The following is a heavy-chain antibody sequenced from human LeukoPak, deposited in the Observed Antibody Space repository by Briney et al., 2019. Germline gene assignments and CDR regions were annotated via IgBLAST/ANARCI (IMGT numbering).Heavy chain of an antibody. CDR1: GFTVSSNY. CDR3: AGQTTESYFDY. Sequence: GGSLRLSCAASGFTVSSNYMRWVRQAPEKGLEWVSVIYSGGSTYYADSVKGRFTISRDNSKNTLYLQMNSLRAEDTAVYYCAGQTTESYFDYWGQGTLATVSS. V-gene: IGHV3-53*01. D-gene: IGHD4-17*01. CDR2: IYSGGST. J-gene: IGHJ4*02.